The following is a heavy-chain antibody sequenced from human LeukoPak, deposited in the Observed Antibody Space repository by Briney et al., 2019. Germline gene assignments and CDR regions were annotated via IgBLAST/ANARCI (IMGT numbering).Heavy chain of an antibody. CDR1: GFTFSNAW. CDR3: TTLGAFDY. J-gene: IGHJ4*02. V-gene: IGHV3-15*01. Sequence: GRSLRLSCAASGFTFSNAWMSWVRQAPGKGLEWVGRIKSKTFGGTTDYAAPVKGRFTISRDDSKNTLYLHMNTLKTEDTAIYYCTTLGAFDYWGQGTLVTVSS. D-gene: IGHD3-16*01. CDR2: IKSKTFGGTT.